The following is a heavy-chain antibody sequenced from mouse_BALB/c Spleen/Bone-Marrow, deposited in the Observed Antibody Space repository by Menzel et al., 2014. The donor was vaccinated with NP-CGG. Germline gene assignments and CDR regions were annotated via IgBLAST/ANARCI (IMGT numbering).Heavy chain of an antibody. J-gene: IGHJ4*01. V-gene: IGHV2-2*02. CDR2: IWSGGST. Sequence: VHLVESGPGLVQPSQSLSIPCTVSGFSLTSYGVHWVRQSPGKGLEWLGVIWSGGSTDYNAAFISRLSISKDDSKSQVFFKMNSLQANDTAIYYCAREEFYAMDYWGQGTSVTVSS. CDR1: GFSLTSYG. CDR3: AREEFYAMDY.